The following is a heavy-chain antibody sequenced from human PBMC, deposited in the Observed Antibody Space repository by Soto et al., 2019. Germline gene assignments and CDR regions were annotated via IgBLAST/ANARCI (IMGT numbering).Heavy chain of an antibody. J-gene: IGHJ6*02. Sequence: GGSLRLSCAASGFTFSSYWMHWVRQAPGKGLVWVSRINSDGSSTSYADSVKGRFTISRDNAKNTLYLQMNSLRAEDTAVYYCARVASSSSLVYYYGMDVWGQGTTVTVSS. CDR3: ARVASSSSLVYYYGMDV. D-gene: IGHD6-6*01. CDR1: GFTFSSYW. CDR2: INSDGSST. V-gene: IGHV3-74*01.